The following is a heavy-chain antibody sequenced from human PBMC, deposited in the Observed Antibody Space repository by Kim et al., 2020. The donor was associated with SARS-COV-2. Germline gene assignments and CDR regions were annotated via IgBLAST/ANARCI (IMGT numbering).Heavy chain of an antibody. J-gene: IGHJ4*02. CDR3: ARDLAAAGNLGADH. V-gene: IGHV3-33*01. D-gene: IGHD6-13*01. Sequence: GGSLRLSCAASGFTFSTYGIHWVRQAPGKGLEWLAVIWYDGSNKYYADSVKGRFTISRDNSKNTLYLQMNSLRAEDTAVYYCARDLAAAGNLGADHWGKGTLVTVSS. CDR2: IWYDGSNK. CDR1: GFTFSTYG.